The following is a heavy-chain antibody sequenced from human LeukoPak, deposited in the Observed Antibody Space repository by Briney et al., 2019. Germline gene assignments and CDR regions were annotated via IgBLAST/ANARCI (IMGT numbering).Heavy chain of an antibody. D-gene: IGHD6-19*01. Sequence: PGGSLRLSCAASGLTFSKYAMNWVRQAPGKGLEWLSVINGGGSSIYYADSVKGRFTISRDNSKNTLYLQMNSLRAEDTAVYYCAKVAARIAVAGSYYYYGMDVWGQGTTVTVSS. J-gene: IGHJ6*02. CDR1: GLTFSKYA. V-gene: IGHV3-NL1*01. CDR3: AKVAARIAVAGSYYYYGMDV. CDR2: INGGGSSI.